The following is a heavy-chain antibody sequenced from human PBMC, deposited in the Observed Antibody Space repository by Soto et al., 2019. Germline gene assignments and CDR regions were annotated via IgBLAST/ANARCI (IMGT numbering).Heavy chain of an antibody. V-gene: IGHV4-34*01. D-gene: IGHD4-4*01. CDR1: GGSFSGYY. Sequence: KASETLSLTCAVYGGSFSGYYWSWIRQPPGKGLEWIGEINHSGSTNYNPSLKSRVTISVDTSKNQFSLKLSSVTAADTAVYYCAREGMTTVTTPGLDPWGQGTLVTVSS. J-gene: IGHJ5*02. CDR3: AREGMTTVTTPGLDP. CDR2: INHSGST.